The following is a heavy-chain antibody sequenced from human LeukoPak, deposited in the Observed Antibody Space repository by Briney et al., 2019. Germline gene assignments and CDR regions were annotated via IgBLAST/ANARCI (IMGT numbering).Heavy chain of an antibody. D-gene: IGHD3/OR15-3a*01. V-gene: IGHV3-74*01. CDR2: VIRDGSFT. CDR3: ARGPAGQSNYWTGYSSYWYFDL. J-gene: IGHJ2*01. Sequence: GGSLRLSCAASGFTFRSYWMHWVRQAPGKGLEWVSRVIRDGSFTNYADSVKGRFTISRDNSKNTLYLQMNSLRVEDTAVYYCARGPAGQSNYWTGYSSYWYFDLWGRGTQVTVSS. CDR1: GFTFRSYW.